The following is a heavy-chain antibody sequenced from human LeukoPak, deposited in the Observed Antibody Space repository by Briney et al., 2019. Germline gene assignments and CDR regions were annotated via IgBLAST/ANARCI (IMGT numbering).Heavy chain of an antibody. CDR2: IIPIFGTA. Sequence: SVKVSRKASGGTFSSYAISWVRQAPGQGLEWMGGIIPIFGTANYAQKFQGRVTITTDESTSTAYMELSSLRSEDTAVYYCARGAVPAATVDYWGQGTLVTVSS. J-gene: IGHJ4*02. V-gene: IGHV1-69*05. CDR3: ARGAVPAATVDY. CDR1: GGTFSSYA. D-gene: IGHD2-2*01.